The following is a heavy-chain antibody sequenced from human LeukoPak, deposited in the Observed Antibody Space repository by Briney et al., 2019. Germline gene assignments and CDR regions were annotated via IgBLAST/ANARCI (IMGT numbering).Heavy chain of an antibody. V-gene: IGHV4-34*01. CDR3: ARLVGYCSSTSCYDNWFDP. J-gene: IGHJ5*02. CDR1: GGSFSGYY. CDR2: INHSGST. Sequence: SETLSLTCAVYGGSFSGYYWSWIRQPPGKGLEWIGEINHSGSTNYNPSLKSRVTISVDTSKNQFSLKLSSVTAADTAVYYCARLVGYCSSTSCYDNWFDPWGQGTLVTVSS. D-gene: IGHD2-2*03.